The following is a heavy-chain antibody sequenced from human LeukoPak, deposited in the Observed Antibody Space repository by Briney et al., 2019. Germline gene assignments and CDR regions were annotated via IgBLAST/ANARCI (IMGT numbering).Heavy chain of an antibody. CDR1: GYTFTSYG. V-gene: IGHV1-18*01. Sequence: ASVKVSCKASGYTFTSYGISWVRQAPGQGLEWMGWISAYNGNTNYAQKLKGRVTMTTDTSTSTAYMELRSLRSDDTAVYYCAREALVVVVAATHYYYYYMDVWGKGTTVTISS. CDR3: AREALVVVVAATHYYYYYMDV. CDR2: ISAYNGNT. D-gene: IGHD2-15*01. J-gene: IGHJ6*03.